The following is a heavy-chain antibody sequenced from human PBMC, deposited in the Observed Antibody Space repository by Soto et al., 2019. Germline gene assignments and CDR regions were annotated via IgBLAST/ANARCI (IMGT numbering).Heavy chain of an antibody. V-gene: IGHV3-30*03. CDR1: GFTFSSYG. CDR3: ATPYSGWEFLMDV. CDR2: ISYDGSNK. D-gene: IGHD6-19*01. J-gene: IGHJ6*02. Sequence: GGSLRLSCAASGFTFSSYGMHWVRQAPGKGLEWVAVISYDGSNKYYADSVKGRFTTARDKSKNTLYMQMNSLRAEDTAVYYCATPYSGWEFLMDVWGQGTTVTVSS.